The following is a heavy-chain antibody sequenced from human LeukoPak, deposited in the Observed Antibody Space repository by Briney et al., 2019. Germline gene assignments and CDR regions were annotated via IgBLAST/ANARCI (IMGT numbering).Heavy chain of an antibody. CDR1: GFTFSLYT. J-gene: IGHJ4*02. CDR3: ARDVGGGDTFDY. Sequence: GGSLRLSCAASGFTFSLYTMHWVRQAPGKGLEWVALISYDGSDKYYADSVKGQFTISRDNSKNTLFLQMNSLRAEDTAVYFCARDVGGGDTFDYWGQGTLVTVSS. CDR2: ISYDGSDK. D-gene: IGHD2-21*02. V-gene: IGHV3-30*04.